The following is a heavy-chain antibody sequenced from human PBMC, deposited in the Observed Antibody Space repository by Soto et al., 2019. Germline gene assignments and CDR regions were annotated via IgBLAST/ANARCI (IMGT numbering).Heavy chain of an antibody. CDR3: ARSITVADNYGMDV. D-gene: IGHD6-19*01. CDR2: IDPSDSYT. CDR1: GYSVTTYL. V-gene: IGHV5-10-1*01. J-gene: IGHJ6*02. Sequence: GESLKISCQGSGYSVTTYLISWVRQMPGKGLEWMGRIDPSDSYTNYSPSFQGHVTISVDKSISTAYMQWSSLKASDTAMYYRARSITVADNYGMDVWGQGTTVTVTS.